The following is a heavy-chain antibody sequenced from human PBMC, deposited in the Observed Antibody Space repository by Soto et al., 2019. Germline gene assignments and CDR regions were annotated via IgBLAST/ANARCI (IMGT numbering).Heavy chain of an antibody. J-gene: IGHJ4*02. CDR3: AREGLYDSSGYLDY. V-gene: IGHV3-30-3*01. Sequence: VQLLESGGGLVQPGGSLRLSCAASGFTFSSYAMHWVRQAPGKGLEWVAVISYDGSNKYYADSVKGRFTISRDNSKNTLYLQMNSLRAEDTAVYYCAREGLYDSSGYLDYWGQGTLVTVSS. CDR2: ISYDGSNK. D-gene: IGHD3-22*01. CDR1: GFTFSSYA.